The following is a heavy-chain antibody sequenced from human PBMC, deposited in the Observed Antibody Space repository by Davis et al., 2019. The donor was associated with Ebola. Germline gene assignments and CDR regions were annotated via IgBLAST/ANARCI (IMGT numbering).Heavy chain of an antibody. CDR1: GDSIVSGIYY. V-gene: IGHV4-39*01. D-gene: IGHD3-16*01. CDR3: ARHVAIMTPENGYFDV. CDR2: VFHSGNT. J-gene: IGHJ6*01. Sequence: MPGGSLRLSCSVSGDSIVSGIYYWAWPRQPPGKGLEWIATVFHSGNTYFSPSLKSRVSLSADSSANKFFLKLTSLTASDTAVYYCARHVAIMTPENGYFDVWGQGFPVSVSS.